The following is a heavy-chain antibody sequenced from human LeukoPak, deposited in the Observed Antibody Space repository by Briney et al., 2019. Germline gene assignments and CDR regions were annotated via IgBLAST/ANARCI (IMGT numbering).Heavy chain of an antibody. Sequence: GGSLRLSCAVSRFPFSVYEMNWVRQASGKGLEWVSNIASSGTTKYYADSVKGRFSISRDNAKSSLYLQMNSLRVEDTAVYYCTLLAVASDFDYWGQGALVTVSS. V-gene: IGHV3-48*03. J-gene: IGHJ4*02. D-gene: IGHD6-19*01. CDR2: IASSGTTK. CDR1: RFPFSVYE. CDR3: TLLAVASDFDY.